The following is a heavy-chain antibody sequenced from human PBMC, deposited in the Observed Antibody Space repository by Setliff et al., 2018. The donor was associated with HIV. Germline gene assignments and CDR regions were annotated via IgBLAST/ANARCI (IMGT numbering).Heavy chain of an antibody. Sequence: GASVKVSCKVSGYTLTELSMHWVRQAPGKGLEWMGGFDPEDGETIYAQKFQGRVTMTEDTSTDTAYMELSSLRSEDTAVYYCGRVPYRSAWFSEGHNPFDVWGQGTTVTVSS. CDR1: GYTLTELS. D-gene: IGHD6-19*01. CDR3: GRVPYRSAWFSEGHNPFDV. CDR2: FDPEDGET. J-gene: IGHJ3*01. V-gene: IGHV1-24*01.